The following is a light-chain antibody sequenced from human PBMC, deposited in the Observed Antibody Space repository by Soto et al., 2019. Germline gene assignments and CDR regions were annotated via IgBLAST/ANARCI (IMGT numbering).Light chain of an antibody. CDR1: QSVSSNS. CDR3: QQHGSWGIT. CDR2: AAS. J-gene: IGKJ3*01. Sequence: PGESATLSCRTSQSVSSNSLAWHQQKPGQAPRLLMYAASSRAAGIPDRFSGSGSGTDFTLTISRLEHEDFAVYYCQQHGSWGITFGPGT. V-gene: IGKV3-20*01.